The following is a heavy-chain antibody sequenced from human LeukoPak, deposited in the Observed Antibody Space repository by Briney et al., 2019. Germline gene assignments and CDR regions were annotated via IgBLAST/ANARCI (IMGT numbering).Heavy chain of an antibody. Sequence: PSETLSLTCTVSGGSISSSSYYWGWIRQPPGKGLEWIGSIYYSGSTYYNPSLKSRVTISVDTSKNQFSLKLSSVTAADTAVYYCARDATWALNWFDPWGQGTLVTVSS. D-gene: IGHD2-15*01. CDR1: GGSISSSSYY. CDR3: ARDATWALNWFDP. V-gene: IGHV4-39*07. CDR2: IYYSGST. J-gene: IGHJ5*02.